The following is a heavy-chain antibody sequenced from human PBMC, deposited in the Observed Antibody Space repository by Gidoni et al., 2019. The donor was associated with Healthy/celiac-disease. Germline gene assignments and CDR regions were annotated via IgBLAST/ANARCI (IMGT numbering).Heavy chain of an antibody. J-gene: IGHJ4*02. CDR1: GRAFSSSA. Sequence: VQLVQSGSAVMQPGSSVKVSCKSSGRAFSSSAISWVRQAPGQGLEWMGGIIPNFGTANYAQKFQGRVKITADKSTSKAYMELSSLRSEDTAVYYCARYYYGSGSYLEYYFDYWGQGTLVTVSS. V-gene: IGHV1-69*06. CDR3: ARYYYGSGSYLEYYFDY. D-gene: IGHD3-10*01. CDR2: IIPNFGTA.